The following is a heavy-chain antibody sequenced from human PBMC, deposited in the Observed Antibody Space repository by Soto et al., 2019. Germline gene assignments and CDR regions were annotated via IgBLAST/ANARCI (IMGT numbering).Heavy chain of an antibody. CDR3: ARDDWSSGYSPKPIDY. CDR2: ISSSSSYI. J-gene: IGHJ4*02. CDR1: GFTFSSYS. V-gene: IGHV3-21*01. Sequence: GGSLRLSCAASGFTFSSYSMNWVRQAPGKGLEWVSSISSSSSYIYYADSVKGRFTISRDNAKNSLYLQMNSLRAEDTAVYYCARDDWSSGYSPKPIDYWGQGTLVTVSS. D-gene: IGHD3-22*01.